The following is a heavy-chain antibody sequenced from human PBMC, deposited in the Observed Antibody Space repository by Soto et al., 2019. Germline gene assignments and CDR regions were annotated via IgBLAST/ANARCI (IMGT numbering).Heavy chain of an antibody. Sequence: QVQLVQSGAEVKKPGASVKVSCKASGYTFTSYGISWVRQAPGQGLEWMGWISAYNGNTNYAQKLQGRVTMTTDTSRSTAYMELRSLRSDDTAVYYCARDQEDIVVVVAATRLGWFDPWGQGTLVTVSS. CDR3: ARDQEDIVVVVAATRLGWFDP. V-gene: IGHV1-18*01. J-gene: IGHJ5*02. CDR2: ISAYNGNT. CDR1: GYTFTSYG. D-gene: IGHD2-15*01.